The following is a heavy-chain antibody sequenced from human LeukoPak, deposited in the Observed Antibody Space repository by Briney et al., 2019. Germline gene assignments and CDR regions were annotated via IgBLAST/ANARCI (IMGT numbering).Heavy chain of an antibody. CDR3: ARGGDGFDP. V-gene: IGHV3-13*01. J-gene: IGHJ5*02. CDR2: IAAAGDT. CDR1: GFTLSSYD. Sequence: PGGSLRLSCAASGFTLSSYDMHWVRQPAGKGLEWVSAIAAAGDTYYPDTVKGRFTISRENAKNSLYLQMNSLRVGDTAVYYCARGGDGFDPWGQGTLVTVPS. D-gene: IGHD3-16*01.